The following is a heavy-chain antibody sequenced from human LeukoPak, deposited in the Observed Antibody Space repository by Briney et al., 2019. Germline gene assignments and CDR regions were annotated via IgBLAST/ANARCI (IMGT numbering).Heavy chain of an antibody. CDR3: TTLFWSGYYPDY. V-gene: IGHV3-15*01. Sequence: GGSLRLSCAASGFTFINAWMSWVREAPGKGLEWVCRIKSKTDGGTTDYAAPVKGRFTISSVDSKTTLYLQMTSLKTEDTAVYYCTTLFWSGYYPDYWGQGTLVTVSS. CDR2: IKSKTDGGTT. D-gene: IGHD3-3*01. CDR1: GFTFINAW. J-gene: IGHJ4*02.